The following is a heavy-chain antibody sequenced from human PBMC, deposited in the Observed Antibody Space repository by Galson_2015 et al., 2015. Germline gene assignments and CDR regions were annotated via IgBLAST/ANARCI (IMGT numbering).Heavy chain of an antibody. D-gene: IGHD4-11*01. Sequence: SLRLSCAASGFTFGLYAMSWVRQAPGKGLEWVSSITNAGGSSFYADSAKGRFTITRDNSKHTLYLQMNSLRADDTAVYYCAKDPFVETSTRMSTVTTTEDYWGLGTLVTVSS. CDR3: AKDPFVETSTRMSTVTTTEDY. CDR1: GFTFGLYA. J-gene: IGHJ4*02. V-gene: IGHV3-23*01. CDR2: ITNAGGSS.